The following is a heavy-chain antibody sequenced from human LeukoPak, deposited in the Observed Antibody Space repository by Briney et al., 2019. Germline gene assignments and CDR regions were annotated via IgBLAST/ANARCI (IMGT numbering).Heavy chain of an antibody. Sequence: LSLTCTVSGGSISSYYWSWIRQPPGKGLEWVSYITISGSAKYYADSVKGRFTISRDNAKNSLYLQMNSLRAEDTAVYYCARDPQSSSWYDYWGQGTLVTVSS. V-gene: IGHV3-11*01. CDR3: ARDPQSSSWYDY. CDR2: ITISGSAK. J-gene: IGHJ4*02. D-gene: IGHD6-13*01. CDR1: GGSISSYY.